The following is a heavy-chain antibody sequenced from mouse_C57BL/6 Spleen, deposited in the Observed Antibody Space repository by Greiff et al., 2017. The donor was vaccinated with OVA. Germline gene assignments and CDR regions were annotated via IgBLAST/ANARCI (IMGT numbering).Heavy chain of an antibody. J-gene: IGHJ4*01. CDR3: ARYGAGAMDD. CDR1: GYTFTDYY. Sequence: VQLQQSGPELVKPGASVKISCKASGYTFTDYYMTWVKQSPGQSLEWIGDINPNNGGTSYNQKFKGKATLTVDKSSSTAYMELRSLTSEDSAVYYCARYGAGAMDDWGQGTSVTVSS. V-gene: IGHV1-26*01. CDR2: INPNNGGT. D-gene: IGHD1-1*01.